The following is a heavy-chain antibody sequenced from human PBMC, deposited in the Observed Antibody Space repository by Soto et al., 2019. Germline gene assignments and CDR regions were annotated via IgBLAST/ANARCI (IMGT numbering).Heavy chain of an antibody. Sequence: PGGSLRLSCAASGFTVGSHAMSWVRQAPGKGLEWVSSISGSGDDTYYGDSVKGRFTISRDSSSSTLYLQMDNLRGEDTAVYFCTRSRRSILMVYGFGGMDVWGQGTTVTVSS. V-gene: IGHV3-23*01. CDR2: ISGSGDDT. J-gene: IGHJ6*02. D-gene: IGHD2-8*01. CDR1: GFTVGSHA. CDR3: TRSRRSILMVYGFGGMDV.